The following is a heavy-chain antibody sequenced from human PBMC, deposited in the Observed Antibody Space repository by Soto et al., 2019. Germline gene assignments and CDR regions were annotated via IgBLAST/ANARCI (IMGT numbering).Heavy chain of an antibody. J-gene: IGHJ6*04. V-gene: IGHV3-23*01. Sequence: KVLEWFSAISGSGGSTYYADSVKGRFTIPRDNSKNTMYLQMTSLAAEDTAVYYCSKDDYDSSSYSSYYEDHCRDAWCKALTVTVS. D-gene: IGHD3-22*01. CDR2: ISGSGGST. CDR3: SKDDYDSSSYSSYYEDHCRDA.